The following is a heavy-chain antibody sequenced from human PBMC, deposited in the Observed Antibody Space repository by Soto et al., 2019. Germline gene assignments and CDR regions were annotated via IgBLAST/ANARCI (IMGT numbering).Heavy chain of an antibody. CDR1: GGSISSGDYY. D-gene: IGHD3-22*01. J-gene: IGHJ4*02. Sequence: PSETLSLTCTVSGGSISSGDYYWSWIRQPPGKGLEWIGYIYYSGSTYYNPSLKSRVTISVDTSKNQFSLKLSSVTAADTAVYYCARWRNYYDSSGYVFDYWGQGTLVTVSS. CDR3: ARWRNYYDSSGYVFDY. V-gene: IGHV4-30-4*01. CDR2: IYYSGST.